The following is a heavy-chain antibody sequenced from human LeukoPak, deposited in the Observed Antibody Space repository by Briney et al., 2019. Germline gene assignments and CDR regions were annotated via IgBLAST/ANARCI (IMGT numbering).Heavy chain of an antibody. CDR2: TYTSGST. CDR3: ARVHRAVAGIYYYMDV. D-gene: IGHD6-19*01. Sequence: SQTLSLTCTVSGGSISSGSYYWSWIRQPAGKGLEWIGRTYTSGSTNYNPSLKSRVTISVDTSKNQFSLKLSSVTAADTAVYYCARVHRAVAGIYYYMDVWGKGTTVTVSS. CDR1: GGSISSGSYY. J-gene: IGHJ6*03. V-gene: IGHV4-61*02.